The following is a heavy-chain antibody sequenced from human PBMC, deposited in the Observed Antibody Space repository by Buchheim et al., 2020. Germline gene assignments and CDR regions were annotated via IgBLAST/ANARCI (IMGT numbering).Heavy chain of an antibody. D-gene: IGHD2-15*01. J-gene: IGHJ4*01. CDR2: ISYDERNK. CDR3: AKDVNRYCSGGRCEGDY. CDR1: GFIFSSYG. V-gene: IGHV3-30*18. Sequence: QVQLVESGGGVVQPGRSLRLSCIVSGFIFSSYGMHWGRQAPGKGLEWVAVISYDERNKYYADSVKGRFTISRDNSKNTLYLQMKRLRAEGTAVDYCAKDVNRYCSGGRCEGDYWGQGTL.